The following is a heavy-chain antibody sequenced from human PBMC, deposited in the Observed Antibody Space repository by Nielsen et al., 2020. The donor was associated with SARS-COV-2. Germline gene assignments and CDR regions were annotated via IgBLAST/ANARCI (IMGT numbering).Heavy chain of an antibody. V-gene: IGHV1-18*04. CDR1: GYTFTSYY. D-gene: IGHD2-2*01. CDR2: ISAYNGNT. CDR3: ARDRPYCSSTSCYGDAFDI. J-gene: IGHJ3*02. Sequence: ASVKVSCKASGYTFTSYYMHWVRQAPGQGLEWMGWISAYNGNTNYAQKLQGRVTMTTDTSTSTAYMELRSLRSDDTAVYYCARDRPYCSSTSCYGDAFDIWGQGTMVTVSS.